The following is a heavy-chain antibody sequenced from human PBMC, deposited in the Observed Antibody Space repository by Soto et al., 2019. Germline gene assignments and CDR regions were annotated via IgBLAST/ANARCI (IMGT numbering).Heavy chain of an antibody. CDR1: GYSFTDYW. J-gene: IGHJ6*02. CDR2: IYPGDSDT. D-gene: IGHD6-13*01. V-gene: IGHV5-51*01. Sequence: GESLKISCKASGYSFTDYWIYWWRQVPGKGLEWVGIIYPGDSDTRHGPSFQGQVTFSVDKSISTAYLQWNSLKASDTAMYYCARETGYCSSWRPLYGMDVWGQGTTVTVSS. CDR3: ARETGYCSSWRPLYGMDV.